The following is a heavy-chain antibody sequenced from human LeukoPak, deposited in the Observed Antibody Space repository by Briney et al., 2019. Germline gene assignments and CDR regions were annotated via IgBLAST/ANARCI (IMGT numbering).Heavy chain of an antibody. CDR1: GGSINSYY. D-gene: IGHD1-26*01. V-gene: IGHV4-4*07. CDR2: IYTTGST. J-gene: IGHJ4*02. Sequence: PSETLSLTCTVSGGSINSYYWGWIRQPAGKGLEWIGRIYTTGSTNYNPSLKSRVTISVDTSKNQFSLKLTSVTAADTAMYYCARAGYTISYYSLDYWGQGTLVTVPS. CDR3: ARAGYTISYYSLDY.